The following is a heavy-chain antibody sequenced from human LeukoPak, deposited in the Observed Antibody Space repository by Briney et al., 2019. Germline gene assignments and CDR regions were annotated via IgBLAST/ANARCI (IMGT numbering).Heavy chain of an antibody. CDR2: IYYSGST. CDR3: ARGIWFGESAIYYYYYMDV. CDR1: GGSISSSSYY. V-gene: IGHV4-39*07. J-gene: IGHJ6*03. Sequence: PSETLSLTCTVSGGSISSSSYYWGWIRQPPGKGLEWIGSIYYSGSTYYNPSLKSRVTISVDTSKNQFSLKLSSVTAADTAVYYCARGIWFGESAIYYYYYMDVWGKGTTVTISS. D-gene: IGHD3-10*01.